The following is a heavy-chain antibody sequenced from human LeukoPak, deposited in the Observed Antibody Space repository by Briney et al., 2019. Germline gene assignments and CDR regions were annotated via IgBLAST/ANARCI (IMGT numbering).Heavy chain of an antibody. Sequence: GASVKVSCKASGGTFSSYAISWVRQAPGQGLEWMGGIIPIFGTANYAQKFQGRVTITADESTSTAYMELSSLRSEDTAVYYCARSLSTELYYYYMDVWGKGTTVTVSS. D-gene: IGHD1-26*01. CDR3: ARSLSTELYYYYMDV. J-gene: IGHJ6*03. CDR2: IIPIFGTA. V-gene: IGHV1-69*13. CDR1: GGTFSSYA.